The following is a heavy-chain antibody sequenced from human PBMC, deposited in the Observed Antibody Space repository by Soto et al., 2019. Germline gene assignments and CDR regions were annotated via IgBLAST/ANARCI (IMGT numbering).Heavy chain of an antibody. Sequence: ASVKGSFKASGYTFISYWIIWVRHSPGQGLEWVGWMSAFTGKADYAQIFQDRVTMTTDTSTSTAYMELRSLRSDDTAVYYCARDQRYYGSGYYYSDSWGQGTLVTVSS. CDR2: MSAFTGKA. V-gene: IGHV1-18*04. J-gene: IGHJ1*01. CDR3: ARDQRYYGSGYYYSDS. D-gene: IGHD3-10*01. CDR1: GYTFISYW.